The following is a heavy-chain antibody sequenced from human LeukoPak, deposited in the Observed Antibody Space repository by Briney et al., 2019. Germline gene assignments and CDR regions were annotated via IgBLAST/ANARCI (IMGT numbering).Heavy chain of an antibody. D-gene: IGHD2/OR15-2a*01. CDR3: ARRLSTRSYYLDD. CDR2: IYYSGTT. CDR1: GGSISISSDY. Sequence: PSETLSLTCTVSGGSISISSDYWGWIRQPPGKGLEWIGDIYYSGTTNYNPSLKSRVTMSVDTSKNQFSLKLNSATAADTAVYYCARRLSTRSYYLDDWGQGTLVAVSS. V-gene: IGHV4-39*01. J-gene: IGHJ4*02.